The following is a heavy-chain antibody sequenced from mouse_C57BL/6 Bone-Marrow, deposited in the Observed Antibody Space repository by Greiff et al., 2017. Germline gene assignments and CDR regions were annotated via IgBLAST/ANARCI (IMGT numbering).Heavy chain of an antibody. CDR3: AITTVVPYWYFDV. D-gene: IGHD1-1*01. Sequence: QVQLQQPGAELVRPGSSVKLSCKASGYTFTSYWMHWVKQRPIQGLEWIGNIDPSDSETHYNQKFKDKATLTVDKSSSTAYMQLRSLTSEDSAVYYCAITTVVPYWYFDVWGTGTTVTGSS. CDR1: GYTFTSYW. V-gene: IGHV1-52*01. J-gene: IGHJ1*03. CDR2: IDPSDSET.